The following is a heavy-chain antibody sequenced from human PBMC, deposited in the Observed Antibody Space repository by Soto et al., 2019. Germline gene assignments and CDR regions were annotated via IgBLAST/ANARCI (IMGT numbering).Heavy chain of an antibody. CDR2: IYYSRST. V-gene: IGHV4-31*03. CDR3: ARPLNTPMVRGVTDNWFDP. D-gene: IGHD3-10*01. CDR1: GGSISSGGYY. Sequence: PSETLSLTCTVSGGSISSGGYYWSWSRQHPGKGLEWIGYIYYSRSTYYNPSLKSRVTISVDTSKNQSSLKLSSVTAADTAVYYCARPLNTPMVRGVTDNWFDPWGQGTLVTVSS. J-gene: IGHJ5*02.